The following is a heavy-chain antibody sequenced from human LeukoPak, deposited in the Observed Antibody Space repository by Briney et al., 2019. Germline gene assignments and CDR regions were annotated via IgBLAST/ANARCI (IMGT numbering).Heavy chain of an antibody. CDR3: ARSRKFTGRTDFYYYYMDV. CDR2: VSYDGSNK. D-gene: IGHD3-3*01. CDR1: GFTFSSSA. Sequence: GGSLRLSCAASGFTFSSSAMHWVRQAPGKGLEWVAVVSYDGSNKLYADSVKGRFSISRDNSKNTLYLQMSSLRTEDTAVYYCARSRKFTGRTDFYYYYMDVWDKGTTVTVSS. J-gene: IGHJ6*03. V-gene: IGHV3-30*04.